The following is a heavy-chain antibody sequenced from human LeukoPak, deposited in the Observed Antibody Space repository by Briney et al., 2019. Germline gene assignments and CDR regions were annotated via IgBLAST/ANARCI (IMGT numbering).Heavy chain of an antibody. D-gene: IGHD6-6*01. Sequence: PSETLSLTCTVSGGSISNYYWSWIRQPPGKELEWIGYIYYIGSTNYNPSLKRRVTISVDTSKNQFSLKLSSVTAADTAVYYCARSVRYYYYYYMDVWGKGTTVTISS. CDR2: IYYIGST. J-gene: IGHJ6*03. CDR3: ARSVRYYYYYYMDV. V-gene: IGHV4-59*12. CDR1: GGSISNYY.